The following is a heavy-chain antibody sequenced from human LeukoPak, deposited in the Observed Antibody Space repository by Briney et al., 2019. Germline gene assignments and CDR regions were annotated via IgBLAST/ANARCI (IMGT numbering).Heavy chain of an antibody. CDR3: AREGYCSSTSCYGDYYGMDV. V-gene: IGHV4-34*01. CDR2: INHSGST. D-gene: IGHD2-2*01. CDR1: GGSFSGYY. J-gene: IGHJ6*02. Sequence: SETLSLTCAVYGGSFSGYYWSWIRQPPGKGLEWIGEINHSGSTNYNPSLKSRVTISVDRSKNQFSLKLSSVTAADTAVYYCAREGYCSSTSCYGDYYGMDVWGQGTTVTVSS.